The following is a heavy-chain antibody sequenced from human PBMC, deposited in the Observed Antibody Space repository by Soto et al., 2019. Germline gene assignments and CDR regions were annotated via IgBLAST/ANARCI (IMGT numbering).Heavy chain of an antibody. CDR2: IYYSGNS. CDR3: VRQGNSSGFRRPVSHFDY. D-gene: IGHD3-22*01. J-gene: IGHJ4*02. CDR1: GGYISSSGYY. V-gene: IGHV4-39*01. Sequence: SETLSLTCTVSGGYISSSGYYWGWIRQPPGKGLEWIGSIYYSGNSYYNPSLKSRITISVDTPRNQFSLKLSSVTAADTAVYYFVRQGNSSGFRRPVSHFDYWGQGTLVTVSS.